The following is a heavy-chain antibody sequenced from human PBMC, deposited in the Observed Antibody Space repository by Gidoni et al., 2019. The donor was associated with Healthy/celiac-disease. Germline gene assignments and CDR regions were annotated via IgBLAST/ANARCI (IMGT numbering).Heavy chain of an antibody. Sequence: EVQLLESGGGLVQPGGSLRLSCAASGFTFSSYAMSWVHQAPGKGLEWVSAISGRGGSTYYADSVKGRFTISRDNSKNTLYLQMNSLRAEDTAVYYCAKGRQLPGDAFDIWGQGTMVTVSS. CDR1: GFTFSSYA. CDR3: AKGRQLPGDAFDI. D-gene: IGHD1-7*01. CDR2: ISGRGGST. V-gene: IGHV3-23*01. J-gene: IGHJ3*02.